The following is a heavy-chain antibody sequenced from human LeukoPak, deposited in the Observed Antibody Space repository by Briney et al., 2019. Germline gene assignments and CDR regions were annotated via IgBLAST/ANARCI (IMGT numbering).Heavy chain of an antibody. CDR1: GGSISSSSYY. CDR2: ISKSGGSI. D-gene: IGHD6-19*01. CDR3: ARDRGSIAVTGTGWFDP. V-gene: IGHV3-11*01. J-gene: IGHJ5*02. Sequence: LSLTCTVSGGSISSSSYYWGWIRQPPGKGLEWISYISKSGGSIYYADTVKGRFTISRDNAKNSVYLQMDSLRGEDTGVYYCARDRGSIAVTGTGWFDPWGQGTLVTVSS.